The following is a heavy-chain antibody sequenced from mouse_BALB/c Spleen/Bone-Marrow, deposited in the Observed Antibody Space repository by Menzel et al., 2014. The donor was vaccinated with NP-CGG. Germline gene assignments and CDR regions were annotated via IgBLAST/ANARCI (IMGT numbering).Heavy chain of an antibody. CDR1: GFTFSSFG. Sequence: EVKLVESGGGLVQPGGSRKLSCAASGFTFSSFGMHWVRQAPEKGLEWVAYISSGSSTIYYADTVEGRFTISRDNPKNTLFLQMTSLRSEDTAMYYCARYGYYDAMDYWGQGTSVTVSS. J-gene: IGHJ4*01. V-gene: IGHV5-17*02. D-gene: IGHD2-2*01. CDR2: ISSGSSTI. CDR3: ARYGYYDAMDY.